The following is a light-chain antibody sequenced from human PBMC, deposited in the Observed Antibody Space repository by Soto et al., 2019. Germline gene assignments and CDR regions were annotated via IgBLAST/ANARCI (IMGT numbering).Light chain of an antibody. J-gene: IGKJ1*01. CDR2: AVS. V-gene: IGKV3-15*01. CDR1: QSVSSN. Sequence: ILMTQSPGTLSASPGERATLSCRASQSVSSNLAWYQHKPGQAPKLLIYAVSTRATGIPARFSGSGSGTQFTLTISGVQSVKFAVYFCQKYNKWPLTFGQGTKVEIK. CDR3: QKYNKWPLT.